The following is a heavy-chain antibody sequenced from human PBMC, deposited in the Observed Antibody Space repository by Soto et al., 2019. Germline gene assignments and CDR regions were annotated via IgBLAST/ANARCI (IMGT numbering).Heavy chain of an antibody. J-gene: IGHJ5*02. CDR1: GGSISSGGYY. D-gene: IGHD2-2*01. CDR2: IYYSGST. Sequence: QVQLQESGPGLVKPSQTLSLTCTVSGGSISSGGYYWSWIRQHPGKGLEWIGYIYYSGSTYYNPSLKSRVTISVDTSKNQFSLKLSSVTAADTAVYYCARSKKGYCISTSCLPGGWFDPWGQGTLVTVSS. CDR3: ARSKKGYCISTSCLPGGWFDP. V-gene: IGHV4-31*03.